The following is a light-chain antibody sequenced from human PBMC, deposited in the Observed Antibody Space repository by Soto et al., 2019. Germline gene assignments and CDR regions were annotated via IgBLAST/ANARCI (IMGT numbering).Light chain of an antibody. Sequence: QSVLTQPASVSGSPGQSITISCTGTSSDVGGYNYVSWYQQHPGKAPKLMIYEVSNRPSGVSNRFSGSKSGNTASLTISGLQAEDEADYYCSSYTSSSTLVFGGGTQL. CDR1: SSDVGGYNY. V-gene: IGLV2-14*01. J-gene: IGLJ3*02. CDR2: EVS. CDR3: SSYTSSSTLV.